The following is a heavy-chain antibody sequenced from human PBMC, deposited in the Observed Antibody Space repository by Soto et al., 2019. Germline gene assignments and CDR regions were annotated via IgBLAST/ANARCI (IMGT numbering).Heavy chain of an antibody. CDR1: GGSISSSSYY. CDR2: IYYSGST. Sequence: SETLSLTCTVSGGSISSSSYYWGWIRQPPGKGLEWIGSIYYSGSTYYNPSLKSRVTISVDTSKNQFSLRLSSVTAADTAVYYCARVTYCGGDCYLRWYNWFDPWGQGTLVTVSS. V-gene: IGHV4-39*01. CDR3: ARVTYCGGDCYLRWYNWFDP. D-gene: IGHD2-21*02. J-gene: IGHJ5*02.